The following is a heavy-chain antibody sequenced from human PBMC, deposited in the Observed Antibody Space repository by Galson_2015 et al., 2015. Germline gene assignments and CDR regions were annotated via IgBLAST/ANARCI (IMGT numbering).Heavy chain of an antibody. V-gene: IGHV7-4-1*02. CDR1: GYTFTSFA. J-gene: IGHJ2*01. Sequence: SVKVSCKASGYTFTSFAMNWVRQAPGQGLEWMGWINTNTGNPTYAQGFTGRFVFSLDTSVSTTYLHISSLEPEDTAMYHCARAGAVAGIWYFDLWGRGTLVTVSS. CDR3: ARAGAVAGIWYFDL. D-gene: IGHD6-19*01. CDR2: INTNTGNP.